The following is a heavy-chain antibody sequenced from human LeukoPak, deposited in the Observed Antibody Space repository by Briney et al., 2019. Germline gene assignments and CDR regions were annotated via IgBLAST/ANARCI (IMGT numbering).Heavy chain of an antibody. D-gene: IGHD2-2*01. CDR3: ARIVVVPAVTNWFDP. V-gene: IGHV4-59*01. J-gene: IGHJ5*02. CDR1: GGSISSYY. Sequence: SETLSLTCTVSGGSISSYYWGWIRQPPGKGLEWIGYIYYSGSTNYNPSLKSRVTISVDTSKNQFSLKLSSVTAADTAVYYCARIVVVPAVTNWFDPWGQGTLVTVSS. CDR2: IYYSGST.